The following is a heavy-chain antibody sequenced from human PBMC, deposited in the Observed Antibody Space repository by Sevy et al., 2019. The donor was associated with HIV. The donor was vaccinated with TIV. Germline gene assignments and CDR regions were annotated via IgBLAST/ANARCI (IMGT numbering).Heavy chain of an antibody. CDR3: ARGVGIAVAGTGNY. J-gene: IGHJ4*02. D-gene: IGHD6-19*01. V-gene: IGHV3-21*01. CDR1: GFTFSSYS. CDR2: ISSSSSYI. Sequence: GGSLRLSCAASGFTFSSYSMNWVRQAPGKGLEWVSSISSSSSYIYYADSVKGRFTISRDNAKNSLYLQMNSLGAEDTAVYYCARGVGIAVAGTGNYWGQGTLVTVSS.